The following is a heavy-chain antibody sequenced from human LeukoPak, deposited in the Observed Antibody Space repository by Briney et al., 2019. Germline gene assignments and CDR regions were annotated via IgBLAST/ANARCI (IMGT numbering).Heavy chain of an antibody. V-gene: IGHV1-69*10. D-gene: IGHD3-3*01. CDR3: ARDGPSTYYDFWSGYAYWYFDL. CDR2: IIPILGIT. J-gene: IGHJ2*01. CDR1: GGTFIHYA. Sequence: SVTVSFMSSGGTFIHYAMSWVRQATGQGLAWMGRIIPILGITHYPQKFQGRVTITADKATSTAYMELSSLRSEDTAVYYCARDGPSTYYDFWSGYAYWYFDLWGRGTLVTVSS.